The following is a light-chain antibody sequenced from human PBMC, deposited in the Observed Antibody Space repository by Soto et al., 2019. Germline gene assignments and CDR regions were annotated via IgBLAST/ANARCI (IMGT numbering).Light chain of an antibody. CDR2: GAS. CDR3: QHRSIWPVS. CDR1: QSVSSN. J-gene: IGKJ5*01. V-gene: IGKV3-15*01. Sequence: EVVMTQSPDTLSVSPGERATLSFRASQSVSSNLAWYQQKLGQAPRLLIYGASTRATGISARISGSGSGTDFTLTISSLEPEDFGVYYCQHRSIWPVSCGQGTRL.